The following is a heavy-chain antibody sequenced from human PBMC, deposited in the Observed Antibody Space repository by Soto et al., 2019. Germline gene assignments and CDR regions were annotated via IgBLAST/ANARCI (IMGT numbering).Heavy chain of an antibody. J-gene: IGHJ4*02. V-gene: IGHV3-15*01. Sequence: GGSLRLSCAASGFTFSNAWMSWVRQAPGKGLEWVGRIKSKTDGGTTDYAAPVKGRFTISRDDSKNTLYLQMNSLKTEDTAVYYCTTSLFLEWSHYFDYWGQGTLVTVSS. CDR3: TTSLFLEWSHYFDY. CDR2: IKSKTDGGTT. CDR1: GFTFSNAW. D-gene: IGHD3-3*01.